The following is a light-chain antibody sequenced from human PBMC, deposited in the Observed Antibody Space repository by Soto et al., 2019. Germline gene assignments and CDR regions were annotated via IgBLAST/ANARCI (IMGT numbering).Light chain of an antibody. V-gene: IGLV1-47*02. Sequence: QSVLTQPPSASGTPGQRVTISCSGGSSNIGRNYVFWYQQLPGTAPKLLIYSTYQRPSGVPDRFSGSKSGTSASLAISGLRSEDEADYYCAAWDDSLSGVVFGGGTNLTVL. CDR2: STY. J-gene: IGLJ2*01. CDR1: SSNIGRNY. CDR3: AAWDDSLSGVV.